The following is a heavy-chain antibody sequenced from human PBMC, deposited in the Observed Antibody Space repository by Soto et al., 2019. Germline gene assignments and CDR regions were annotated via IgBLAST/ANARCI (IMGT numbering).Heavy chain of an antibody. J-gene: IGHJ4*02. CDR2: ISSSSSYI. CDR3: ARDGEQWLVPFDY. V-gene: IGHV3-21*01. Sequence: GESLKISCAASGFTFSSYSMNWVRQAPGKGLEWVSSISSSSSYIYYADSVKGRFTISRDNAKNSLYLQMNSLRAEDTAVYYCARDGEQWLVPFDYWGQGTLVTVSS. D-gene: IGHD6-19*01. CDR1: GFTFSSYS.